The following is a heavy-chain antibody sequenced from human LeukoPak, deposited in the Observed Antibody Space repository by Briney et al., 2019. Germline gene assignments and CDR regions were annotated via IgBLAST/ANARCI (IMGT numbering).Heavy chain of an antibody. D-gene: IGHD1-7*01. V-gene: IGHV4-59*01. CDR2: IYYSGST. CDR3: AREVGPYNWNYWFDP. Sequence: SETLSLTCTVSGGSISSYYWSWIRQPPGKGLEWIGYIYYSGSTNYNPSLKSRVTISVDTSKNQFSLKLSSVTAADTAVYYCAREVGPYNWNYWFDPWGQGTLVTVSS. CDR1: GGSISSYY. J-gene: IGHJ5*02.